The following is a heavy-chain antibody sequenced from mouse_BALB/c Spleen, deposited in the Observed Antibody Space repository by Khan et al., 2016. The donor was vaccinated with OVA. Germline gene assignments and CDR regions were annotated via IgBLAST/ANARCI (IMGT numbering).Heavy chain of an antibody. CDR3: ARRTTGYAMDY. CDR2: INPRSGYN. CDR1: GYTFTSNT. D-gene: IGHD2-14*01. V-gene: IGHV1-4*01. Sequence: QVQLQQPGAELARPGASVKMSCKASGYTFTSNTMHWVKQRPGQGLEWIGYINPRSGYNIYNQKFKDKATLTADISSSTAYMQLSSLTSDDSAVYYCARRTTGYAMDYWGQGTSVTVSS. J-gene: IGHJ4*01.